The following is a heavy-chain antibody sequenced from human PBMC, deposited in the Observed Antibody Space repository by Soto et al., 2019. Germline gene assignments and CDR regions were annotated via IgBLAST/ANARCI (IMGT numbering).Heavy chain of an antibody. CDR2: MSHSGGT. CDR1: GGFVSSGSYY. CDR3: ARVERGTATTVVDAFDI. D-gene: IGHD1-1*01. V-gene: IGHV4-34*01. J-gene: IGHJ3*02. Sequence: QVQLQQWGAGLLKPSETLSLTCAVYGGFVSSGSYYWSWIRQPPGKGLEWIGEMSHSGGTHFNPSLKSPVPISVDTSNNQFSLKMSSVTAADTALYYCARVERGTATTVVDAFDIWGPGTMVTVSS.